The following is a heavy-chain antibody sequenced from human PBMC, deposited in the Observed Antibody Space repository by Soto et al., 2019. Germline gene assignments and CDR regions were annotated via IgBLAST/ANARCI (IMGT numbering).Heavy chain of an antibody. CDR3: ASWLGGAPFDS. D-gene: IGHD1-26*01. Sequence: SETLSLTCAVYGDSFARYYWSLIRQPPGKGLEWIGEINHSGRTNFNPSLKSRVTISVDRYKNQFSLKLRSVTAADTGVYYCASWLGGAPFDSWCHGPLVTISS. CDR1: GDSFARYY. CDR2: INHSGRT. J-gene: IGHJ4*01. V-gene: IGHV4-34*01.